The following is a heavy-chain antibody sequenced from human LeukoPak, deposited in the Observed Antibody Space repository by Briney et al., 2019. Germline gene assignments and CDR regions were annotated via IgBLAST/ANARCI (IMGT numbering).Heavy chain of an antibody. CDR1: GFTFSNSA. J-gene: IGHJ6*02. CDR2: LTGGGGST. V-gene: IGHV3-23*01. D-gene: IGHD2-2*01. CDR3: AKYKIDCSSTSCYGTYYYYSGMDV. Sequence: GGSLRLSCAASGFTFSNSAMSWVRQAPGKGLEWVSALTGGGGSTYYADSVRGRFIISRDNSKNTLYLQMSSLSAEDTAVYYCAKYKIDCSSTSCYGTYYYYSGMDVWGQGTTVTVSS.